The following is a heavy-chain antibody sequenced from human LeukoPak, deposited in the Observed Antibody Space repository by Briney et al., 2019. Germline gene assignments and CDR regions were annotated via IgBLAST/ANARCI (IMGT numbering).Heavy chain of an antibody. D-gene: IGHD3-16*01. CDR3: ARSPLGWGYWYFDL. CDR2: SSSSSGYI. CDR1: GFTFVSDS. J-gene: IGHJ2*01. Sequence: GGSLRLSCAASGFTFVSDSMRWARLAPGRGLEWVSSSSSSSGYIDSADSVKGRFTISRDNAKNSLYLQMNSLRAEDTAVYYCARSPLGWGYWYFDLWGRGTLVTVSS. V-gene: IGHV3-21*01.